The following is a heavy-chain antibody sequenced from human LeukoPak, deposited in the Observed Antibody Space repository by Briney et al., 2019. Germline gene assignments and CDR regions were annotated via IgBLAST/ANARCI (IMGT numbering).Heavy chain of an antibody. D-gene: IGHD3-10*01. V-gene: IGHV3-48*03. Sequence: GGSLRLSCAASGFTFSSYEMNWVRQAPGKGLEWVSYISSSGSIIYYADSVKGRFTISRENAKNSLYLQMNSLRDEETAVYHCARGQYGGGGYWDPFDHWGQGTLVTVSS. CDR1: GFTFSSYE. CDR3: ARGQYGGGGYWDPFDH. J-gene: IGHJ4*02. CDR2: ISSSGSII.